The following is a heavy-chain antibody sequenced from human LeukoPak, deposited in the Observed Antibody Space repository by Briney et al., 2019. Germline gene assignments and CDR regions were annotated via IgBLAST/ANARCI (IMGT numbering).Heavy chain of an antibody. V-gene: IGHV1-18*04. CDR2: ISTYTA. Sequence: ASVKVSCKASGYIFTGYYMHWVRQAPGQGLEWMGWISTYTAQKVQGRVTMTTDTFTTTAYMELRSLRSDDTAVYYCARDAYYYYGSGSPIRAFDIWGQGTMVTVSS. CDR3: ARDAYYYYGSGSPIRAFDI. D-gene: IGHD3-10*01. CDR1: GYIFTGYY. J-gene: IGHJ3*02.